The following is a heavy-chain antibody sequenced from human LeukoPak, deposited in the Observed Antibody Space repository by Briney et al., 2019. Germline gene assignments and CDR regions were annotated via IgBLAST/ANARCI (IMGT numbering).Heavy chain of an antibody. CDR2: ISSSGSTI. Sequence: PGGSLRLSCAASGFTFSSYEMNWVRQAPGKGLEWVSYISSSGSTIYYADSVKGRFTISRDNAKNSLYLQMNSLRAEDTAVCYCARDLGIAAAGTPSMDVWGKGTTVTISS. CDR3: ARDLGIAAAGTPSMDV. V-gene: IGHV3-48*03. J-gene: IGHJ6*03. D-gene: IGHD6-13*01. CDR1: GFTFSSYE.